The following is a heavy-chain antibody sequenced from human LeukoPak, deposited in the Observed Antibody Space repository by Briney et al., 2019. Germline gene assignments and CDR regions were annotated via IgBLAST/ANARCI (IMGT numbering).Heavy chain of an antibody. CDR1: GFKFANFG. J-gene: IGHJ6*03. Sequence: GGSLRLSCAASGFKFANFGMNWVRQTPGKGLEWVGFIGSQAYPMTPQNAASVEGRFTISRDDSNSILYLQMDSLRTEDTAMYFCTRAYPPYSLNYYYYMDVWGRGTTVTVSS. V-gene: IGHV3-49*04. D-gene: IGHD4-11*01. CDR3: TRAYPPYSLNYYYYMDV. CDR2: IGSQAYPMTP.